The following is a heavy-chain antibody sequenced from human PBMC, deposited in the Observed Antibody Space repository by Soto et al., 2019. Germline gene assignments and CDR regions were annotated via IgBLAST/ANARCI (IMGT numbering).Heavy chain of an antibody. J-gene: IGHJ6*02. V-gene: IGHV1-3*01. CDR2: INAGNGNT. D-gene: IGHD6-19*01. CDR3: ARGARRAVAGFPEPYGMDV. Sequence: QVQLVQSGAEVKKPGASVKVSCKASGYTFTSYAMHWVRQAPGQRLEWMGWINAGNGNTKYSQKFQGRVTITRDTSASTAYMELSSLRSEDTAVYYCARGARRAVAGFPEPYGMDVWGQGTTVTVSS. CDR1: GYTFTSYA.